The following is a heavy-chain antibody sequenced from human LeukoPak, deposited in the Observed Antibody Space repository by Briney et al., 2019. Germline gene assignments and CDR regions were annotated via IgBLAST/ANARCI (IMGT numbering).Heavy chain of an antibody. J-gene: IGHJ4*02. Sequence: KRGESLKISCKGSGYSFTSYCIGWVRQMPGKGLEWMGIIYPGDSDTRYSSSFQGQVTISADKSISTAYLQWSSLKASDTAIYYCARSGNYYAFDYWGQGTLVTVSS. D-gene: IGHD1-26*01. CDR2: IYPGDSDT. CDR1: GYSFTSYC. V-gene: IGHV5-51*01. CDR3: ARSGNYYAFDY.